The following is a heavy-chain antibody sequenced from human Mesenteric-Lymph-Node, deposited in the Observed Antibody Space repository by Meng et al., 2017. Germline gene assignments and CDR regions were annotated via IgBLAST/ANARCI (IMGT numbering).Heavy chain of an antibody. D-gene: IGHD1-14*01. CDR2: ISGSGGST. V-gene: IGHV3-23*01. CDR3: APFQPRDY. Sequence: GESLKISCAASGFTFNTYAMSWVRQAPGKGLEWVSAISGSGGSTYYADSVKGRFTISRDNSKNTLYLQMNSLRAEDTAVYYCAPFQPRDYWGQGTLVTVSS. J-gene: IGHJ4*02. CDR1: GFTFNTYA.